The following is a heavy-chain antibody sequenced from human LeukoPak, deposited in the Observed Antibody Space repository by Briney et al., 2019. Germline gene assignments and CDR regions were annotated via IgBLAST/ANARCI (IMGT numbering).Heavy chain of an antibody. Sequence: GGSLRLSCAASGFTFSSYGMSWVRQAPGKGLEWVSAISGSGGSTYYADSVKGRFTISRDNSKNTLYLQMNSLRAEDTAVYYCARDSGGYFDRNHFDYWGQGTLVSVSS. CDR3: ARDSGGYFDRNHFDY. V-gene: IGHV3-23*01. D-gene: IGHD3-9*01. J-gene: IGHJ4*02. CDR2: ISGSGGST. CDR1: GFTFSSYG.